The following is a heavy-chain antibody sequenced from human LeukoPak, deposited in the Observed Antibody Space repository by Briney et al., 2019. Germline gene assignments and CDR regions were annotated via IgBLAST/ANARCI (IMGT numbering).Heavy chain of an antibody. V-gene: IGHV3-30*17. Sequence: PGGSLRLSCAASGFTFSSHALNWVRQAPGKGLEWVAVISYDGTNEFYADSVQDRFTISRDNSKNTLSLQMNSLRPEDTAIYYGARSRIAAFVPFYFDSWGQGALVTVSS. CDR3: ARSRIAAFVPFYFDS. CDR1: GFTFSSHA. J-gene: IGHJ4*02. D-gene: IGHD6-13*01. CDR2: ISYDGTNE.